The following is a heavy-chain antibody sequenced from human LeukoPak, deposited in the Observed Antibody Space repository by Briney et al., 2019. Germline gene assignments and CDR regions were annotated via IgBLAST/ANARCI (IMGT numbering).Heavy chain of an antibody. Sequence: PSETLSLTCAVSGYSISSGYYWGWIRQPPGKWLAWIGSIYHSGSTYYNPSLKSRVTISVDTSKNQFSLKLSSVTAADTAVYYCAGGGAGYCSSTSCYSTLAFDYWGQGTLVTVSS. CDR2: IYHSGST. J-gene: IGHJ4*02. V-gene: IGHV4-38-2*01. CDR1: GYSISSGYY. CDR3: AGGGAGYCSSTSCYSTLAFDY. D-gene: IGHD2-2*02.